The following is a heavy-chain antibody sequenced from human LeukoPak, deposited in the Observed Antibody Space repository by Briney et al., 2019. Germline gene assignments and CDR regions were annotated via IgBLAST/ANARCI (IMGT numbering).Heavy chain of an antibody. CDR2: INHSGST. J-gene: IGHJ4*02. V-gene: IGHV4-34*01. CDR3: ARGRGYGGNSLNSYFDY. CDR1: GGSFSGYY. D-gene: IGHD4-23*01. Sequence: PSETLSLTCAVYGGSFSGYYWSWIREPPGKGLEWIGEINHSGSTNYNPSLKSRVTISVDTSKNQFSLKLSSVTAADTAVYYCARGRGYGGNSLNSYFDYWGQGTLVTVSS.